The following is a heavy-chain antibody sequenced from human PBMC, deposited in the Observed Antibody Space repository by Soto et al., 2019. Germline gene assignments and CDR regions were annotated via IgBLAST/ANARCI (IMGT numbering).Heavy chain of an antibody. V-gene: IGHV4-31*03. CDR3: ARSITAAGTGYFQH. Sequence: SETLSLTCTVSGGSIISYGYYWSLIRQHPGKGLEWIGYISYSGSTYYNPSLKSRVTISVDTSTNQFSLKLSSVTAADTAVYYCARSITAAGTGYFQHWGQGTLVTVSS. J-gene: IGHJ1*01. CDR2: ISYSGST. D-gene: IGHD6-13*01. CDR1: GGSIISYGYY.